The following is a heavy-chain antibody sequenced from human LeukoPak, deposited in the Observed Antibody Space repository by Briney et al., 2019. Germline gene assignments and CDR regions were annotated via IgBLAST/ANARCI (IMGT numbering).Heavy chain of an antibody. Sequence: PGGSLRLSCAASGFTFSSYAMGWVRQAPGKGLEWVSAISGSGANTYYADSVKGRFTISRDNSKNTLSLQVNTLRTDDTAVYYCAKGRALEVVAAFNYWGQGTVVTVSS. D-gene: IGHD2-15*01. CDR2: ISGSGANT. V-gene: IGHV3-23*01. CDR1: GFTFSSYA. J-gene: IGHJ4*02. CDR3: AKGRALEVVAAFNY.